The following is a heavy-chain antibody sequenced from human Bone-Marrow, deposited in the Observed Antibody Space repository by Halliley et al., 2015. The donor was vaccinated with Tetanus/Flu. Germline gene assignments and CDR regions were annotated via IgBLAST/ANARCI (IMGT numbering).Heavy chain of an antibody. V-gene: IGHV4-30-4*01. CDR3: ARGTSGSHDF. CDR2: IYYTKEI. J-gene: IGHJ4*01. Sequence: GLQWLGYIYYTKEIYYKPTLKSRLSISLDTSKNQFSLNVTSVTAADTAMYYCARGTSGSHDFWGQGAPVTVSS. D-gene: IGHD1-26*01.